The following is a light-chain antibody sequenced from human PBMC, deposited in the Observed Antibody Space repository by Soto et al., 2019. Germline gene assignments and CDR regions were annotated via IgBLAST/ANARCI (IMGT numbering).Light chain of an antibody. CDR1: SSDVGGYNY. CDR3: CSYAGNYTHV. CDR2: DVS. J-gene: IGLJ1*01. V-gene: IGLV2-11*01. Sequence: QSALTQTRSVSGSPGQSVTISCTGTSSDVGGYNYVSWYQQHPGKAPKLMIYDVSKRPSGVPDRFSGSKSGNTASLTISGLLAEDEADYYCCSYAGNYTHVFGTGTKVTVL.